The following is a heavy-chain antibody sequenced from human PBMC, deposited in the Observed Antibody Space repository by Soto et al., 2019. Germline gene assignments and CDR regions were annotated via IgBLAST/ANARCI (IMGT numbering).Heavy chain of an antibody. CDR2: IYYSGST. CDR3: ARLLWSRGDWFDP. V-gene: IGHV4-59*08. Sequence: QVQLQESGPGLVKPSETLSLTCTVSGGSISSYYWSWIRQPPRKGLEWIGYIYYSGSTNYNPSLKSRVTISVDTSKNQFSLKLSSVTAADTAVYYCARLLWSRGDWFDPWGQGTLVTVSS. J-gene: IGHJ5*02. CDR1: GGSISSYY. D-gene: IGHD3-10*01.